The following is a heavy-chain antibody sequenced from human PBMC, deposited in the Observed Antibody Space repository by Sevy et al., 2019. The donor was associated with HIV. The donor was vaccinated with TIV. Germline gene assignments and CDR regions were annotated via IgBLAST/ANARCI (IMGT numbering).Heavy chain of an antibody. CDR2: INPNSGGT. Sequence: ASVKVSCKASGYTFTGYYMHWVRQAPGQGLEWMGWINPNSGGTNYAQKFQGRVTMTRDTSISTAYMELSRLRSDDTAVYYCARGRTGFGQPNDFDYRGQGTLVTVSS. V-gene: IGHV1-2*02. J-gene: IGHJ4*02. D-gene: IGHD3-10*01. CDR1: GYTFTGYY. CDR3: ARGRTGFGQPNDFDY.